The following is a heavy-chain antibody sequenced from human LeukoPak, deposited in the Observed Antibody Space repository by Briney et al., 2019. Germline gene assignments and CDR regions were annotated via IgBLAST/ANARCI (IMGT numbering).Heavy chain of an antibody. CDR1: GYTFTSYY. CDR3: ARELRAAADTDAFDI. J-gene: IGHJ3*02. D-gene: IGHD6-13*01. Sequence: ASVKVSCKASGYTFTSYYMHWVRQAPGQGLEWMGIINPSGGSTSYAQKFQGRVTMTRDTSTSTVYMELSSLRSEDTAVYYCARELRAAADTDAFDIWGQGTMVTASS. V-gene: IGHV1-46*01. CDR2: INPSGGST.